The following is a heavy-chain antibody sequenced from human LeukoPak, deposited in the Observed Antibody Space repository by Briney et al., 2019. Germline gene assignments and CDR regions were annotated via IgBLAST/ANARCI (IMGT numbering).Heavy chain of an antibody. V-gene: IGHV1-69*04. Sequence: SVKVSCKASGGTFSSYAICWVRQAPGQGLEWMGRIIPIFGIANYAQKFQGRVTITADKPTSTAYMELSSLRSEDTAVYYCAKGDSSGYYTIDYWGQGTLVTVSS. CDR3: AKGDSSGYYTIDY. CDR2: IIPIFGIA. CDR1: GGTFSSYA. J-gene: IGHJ4*02. D-gene: IGHD3-22*01.